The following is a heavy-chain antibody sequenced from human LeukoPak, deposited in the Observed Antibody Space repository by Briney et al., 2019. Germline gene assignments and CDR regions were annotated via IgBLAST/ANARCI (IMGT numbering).Heavy chain of an antibody. CDR1: GFTFSSYG. J-gene: IGHJ6*03. D-gene: IGHD2-21*01. V-gene: IGHV3-30*18. CDR2: ILYDGSKK. Sequence: SGGSLRPSCAASGFTFSSYGMHWVRQAPGKGLEWVAVILYDGSKKYYADSVKGRFTISRDNSKNTLYLQMNSLRAEDTAVYYCAKVGQPLWYYYMDVWGKGATVTVSS. CDR3: AKVGQPLWYYYMDV.